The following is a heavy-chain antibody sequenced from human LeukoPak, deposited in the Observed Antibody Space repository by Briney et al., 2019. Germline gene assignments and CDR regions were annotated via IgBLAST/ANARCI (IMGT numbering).Heavy chain of an antibody. CDR1: GDSISSSSYS. CDR3: ARDRYYYDSSGYSLFDY. Sequence: PSETLSLTCTVSGDSISSSSYSWGWIRQPPGKGLEWIGYIYYSGSTNYNPSLKSRVTISVDTSKNQFSLKLRSVTAADTAVYYCARDRYYYDSSGYSLFDYWGQGTLVTVSS. V-gene: IGHV4-61*01. CDR2: IYYSGST. D-gene: IGHD3-22*01. J-gene: IGHJ4*02.